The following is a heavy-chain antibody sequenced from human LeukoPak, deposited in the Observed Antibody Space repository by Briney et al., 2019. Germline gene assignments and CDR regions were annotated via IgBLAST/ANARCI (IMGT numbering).Heavy chain of an antibody. V-gene: IGHV3-21*01. J-gene: IGHJ4*02. Sequence: GGSLRLSCAPSLFTLTRYIMNCGRAAPGEGGGWVSSISSSSSYINYPDLVEGRFTIPRGNGKNSIYLQMIRLRGEDTAVYYWARDLGVGAKADLGFDYSGQGALVTVSS. CDR3: ARDLGVGAKADLGFDY. CDR2: ISSSSSYI. CDR1: LFTLTRYI. D-gene: IGHD1-26*01.